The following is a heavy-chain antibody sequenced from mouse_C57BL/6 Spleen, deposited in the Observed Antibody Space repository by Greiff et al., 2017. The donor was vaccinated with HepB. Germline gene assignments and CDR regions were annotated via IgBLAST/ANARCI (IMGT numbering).Heavy chain of an antibody. CDR3: ARDYPRGWFAY. V-gene: IGHV1-80*01. D-gene: IGHD5-5*01. CDR2: IYPGDGDT. Sequence: QVQLKESGAELVKPGASVKISCKASGYAFSSYWMNWVKQRPGKGLEWIGQIYPGDGDTNYNGKFKGKATLTADKSSSTAYMQLSSLTSEDSAVYFCARDYPRGWFAYWGQGTLVSVSA. CDR1: GYAFSSYW. J-gene: IGHJ3*01.